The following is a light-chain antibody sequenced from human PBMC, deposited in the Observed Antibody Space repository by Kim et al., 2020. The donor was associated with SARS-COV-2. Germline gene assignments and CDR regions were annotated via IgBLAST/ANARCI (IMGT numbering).Light chain of an antibody. CDR1: QSMISG. V-gene: IGKV1-5*01. Sequence: ASLGDRVTITCRASQSMISGVAWYQQKPGKAPKLLIYDASILESGVPSRFSGSGSGTEFTLTISSLQPDDFATYYCQQYNSYPWTFGQGTKVDIK. J-gene: IGKJ1*01. CDR3: QQYNSYPWT. CDR2: DAS.